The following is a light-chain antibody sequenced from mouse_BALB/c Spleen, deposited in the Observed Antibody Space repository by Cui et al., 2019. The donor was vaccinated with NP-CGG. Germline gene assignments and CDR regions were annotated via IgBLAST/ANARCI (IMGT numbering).Light chain of an antibody. J-gene: IGLJ1*01. CDR3: ALWYSNHWV. Sequence: VVSQESALTTLPGETVTLTCRSSTGAVTTSNYANWVQEKPDHLFTGLIGGANNRAPGVPARFSGSLIGDKAALTITGAQTEDEAIYFCALWYSNHWVFGGGTKLTVL. CDR1: TGAVTTSNY. CDR2: GAN. V-gene: IGLV1*01.